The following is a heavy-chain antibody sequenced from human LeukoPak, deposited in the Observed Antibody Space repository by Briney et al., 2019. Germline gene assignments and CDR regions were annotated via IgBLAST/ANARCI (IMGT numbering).Heavy chain of an antibody. D-gene: IGHD5-18*01. J-gene: IGHJ4*02. CDR1: GGSISSGDYY. CDR3: ARRDTAMVNFDY. V-gene: IGHV4-30-4*08. CDR2: IYYSGST. Sequence: SQTLSITCTVSGGSISSGDYYWSWIRQPPGKGLEWIGYIYYSGSTYYNPSLKSRVTISVDTSKNQFSLKLSSVTAADTAVYYCARRDTAMVNFDYWGQGTLVTVSS.